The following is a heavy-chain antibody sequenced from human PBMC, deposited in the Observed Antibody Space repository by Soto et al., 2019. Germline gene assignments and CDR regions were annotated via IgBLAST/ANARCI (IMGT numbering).Heavy chain of an antibody. V-gene: IGHV3-30-3*01. J-gene: IGHJ6*02. CDR2: ISFDGTKK. Sequence: GGSLRLSCAASGFSFNIYALHWVRQVPGKGLEWVAVISFDGTKKYYSDSVKGRFTISRDNLKNTLYLQMNNLRVEDAALYFCAREDDYGYRYINYGLDVWGQGTTVTVSS. CDR3: AREDDYGYRYINYGLDV. D-gene: IGHD4-17*01. CDR1: GFSFNIYA.